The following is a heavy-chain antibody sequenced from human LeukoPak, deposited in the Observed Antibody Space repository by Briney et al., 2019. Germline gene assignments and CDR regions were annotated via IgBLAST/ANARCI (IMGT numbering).Heavy chain of an antibody. CDR2: IYSGGST. V-gene: IGHV3-66*02. D-gene: IGHD7-27*01. J-gene: IGHJ4*02. Sequence: PGGSLRLSCAASGFTFSSYAMSWVRQAPGKGLEWVSVIYSGGSTYYADSVKGRFTISRDNSKNTLYLQMNSLRAEDTAVYYCARDRRLTGDDYWGQGTLVTVSS. CDR3: ARDRRLTGDDY. CDR1: GFTFSSYA.